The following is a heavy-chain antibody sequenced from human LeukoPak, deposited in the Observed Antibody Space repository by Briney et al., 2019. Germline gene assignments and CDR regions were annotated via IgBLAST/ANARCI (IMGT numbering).Heavy chain of an antibody. CDR3: AKAKSMVQPEYFDY. Sequence: GGSLRLSCAASGFTFSSYGMSWVRQAPGRGLEWVSAISGSGGSTYYADSVKGRFTISRDNSKNTLYLQMNSLRAEDTAVYYCAKAKSMVQPEYFDYWGQGTLVTVSS. D-gene: IGHD3-10*01. V-gene: IGHV3-23*01. J-gene: IGHJ4*02. CDR1: GFTFSSYG. CDR2: ISGSGGST.